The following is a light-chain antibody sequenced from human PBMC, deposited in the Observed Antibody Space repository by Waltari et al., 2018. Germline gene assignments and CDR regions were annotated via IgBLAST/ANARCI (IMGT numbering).Light chain of an antibody. Sequence: DIQLTQSPSFLSASVRDRVTLTFRASQGISTYLAWYSQTPGKAPTLLIYAASTLQSDIPSRFSGSGSGTEFTLTISSLQPEDFATYYCLHLNNFPLSFGGGTKVELK. CDR2: AAS. CDR1: QGISTY. CDR3: LHLNNFPLS. V-gene: IGKV1-9*01. J-gene: IGKJ4*01.